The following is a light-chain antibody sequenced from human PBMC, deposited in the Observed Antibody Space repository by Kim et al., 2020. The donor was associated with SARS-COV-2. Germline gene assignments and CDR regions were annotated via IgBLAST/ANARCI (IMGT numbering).Light chain of an antibody. Sequence: TLPCTGTGSDVGSYHLVSWYQQHPGKAPKLIIYEVNKRPSGVSNRFSGSKSGNTASLTISGLQAEDEADYYCCSYAGSSTYVVFGGGTQLTVL. J-gene: IGLJ2*01. V-gene: IGLV2-23*02. CDR3: CSYAGSSTYVV. CDR2: EVN. CDR1: GSDVGSYHL.